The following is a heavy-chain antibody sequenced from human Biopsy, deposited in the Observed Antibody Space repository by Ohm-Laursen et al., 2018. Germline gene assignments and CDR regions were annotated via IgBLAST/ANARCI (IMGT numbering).Heavy chain of an antibody. CDR3: ARGRYAAFDI. V-gene: IGHV6-1*01. D-gene: IGHD3-9*01. J-gene: IGHJ3*02. Sequence: SQTLSLTCAISGDSVSSNTVAWNWIRQSPSRGLEWLGRTIYRSKWSNDYAVSVKNRITIDPDTSKNQFSLQLNSVTPEDTAIYYCARGRYAAFDIWGQGTKVTISS. CDR2: TIYRSKWSN. CDR1: GDSVSSNTVA.